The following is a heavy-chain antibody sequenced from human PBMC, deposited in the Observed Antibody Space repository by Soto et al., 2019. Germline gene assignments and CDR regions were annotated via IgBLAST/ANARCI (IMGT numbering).Heavy chain of an antibody. CDR3: AHEAGPERGFDP. J-gene: IGHJ5*02. V-gene: IGHV1-69*10. D-gene: IGHD6-13*01. Sequence: NVGCKCSGRRFRNDYNRRVRQAPGQGLEWMGGIIPLLDIEHYSEKVQGRVTITADKSTSTFYMELSSLRFEDTAVYYCAHEAGPERGFDPWGQGTLFTLSS. CDR2: IIPLLDIE. CDR1: GRRFRNDY.